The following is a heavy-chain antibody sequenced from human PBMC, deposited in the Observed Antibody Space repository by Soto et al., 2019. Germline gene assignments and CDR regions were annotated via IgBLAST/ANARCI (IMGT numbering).Heavy chain of an antibody. J-gene: IGHJ4*02. Sequence: QVQLVQSGAEVKKPGASVKVSCKASGYSFTSYSMHWVRQAPGQRHEWLGWINAGSGYTTYSQKFQGRVTLTRDTSAPSAYMGLSSLRSDDTAVYFCASGLPGYFDNWGQGTLVTVSS. CDR1: GYSFTSYS. CDR3: ASGLPGYFDN. V-gene: IGHV1-3*01. CDR2: INAGSGYT. D-gene: IGHD4-17*01.